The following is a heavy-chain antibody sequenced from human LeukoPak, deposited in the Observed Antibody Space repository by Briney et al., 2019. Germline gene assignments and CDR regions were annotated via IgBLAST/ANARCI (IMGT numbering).Heavy chain of an antibody. V-gene: IGHV3-23*01. CDR2: VSSTGGTT. J-gene: IGHJ6*03. D-gene: IGHD2-15*01. CDR3: AKNGDRGAFCSGGTCYPYYYYYMDV. CDR1: GFTFSTYG. Sequence: GGSLRLSCAASGFTFSTYGMSWVRQAPGKGLEWVSAVSSTGGTTYYADSVKGRFTISRDNSKNTLFLQINSLRAEDTAVYYCAKNGDRGAFCSGGTCYPYYYYYMDVWGKGTTVTISS.